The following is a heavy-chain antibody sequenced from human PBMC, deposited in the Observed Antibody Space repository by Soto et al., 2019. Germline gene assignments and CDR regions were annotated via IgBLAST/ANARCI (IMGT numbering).Heavy chain of an antibody. CDR1: GFNFINAW. V-gene: IGHV3-15*01. CDR3: VTLWSGETVF. Sequence: PGGSLRLSCVASGFNFINAWMSWVRQAPGKGLEWVGRIRSNAAGGATEYASPVKGRFTISRDDSKRTLYLQMDGLKTEDTGLYYCVTLWSGETVFWGQGTLVPVSS. CDR2: IRSNAAGGAT. J-gene: IGHJ4*02. D-gene: IGHD3-10*01.